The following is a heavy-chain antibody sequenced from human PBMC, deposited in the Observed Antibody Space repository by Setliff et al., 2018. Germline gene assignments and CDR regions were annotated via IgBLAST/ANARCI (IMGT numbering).Heavy chain of an antibody. D-gene: IGHD6-13*01. Sequence: GESLKISCKGSGYSFTSYWIGWVRQMPGKGLEWMGITYPGDSDTRYSPSFQGQVTISADKSISTAYLQWSSLKASDTAMYYCARRAPPSYSSSWSDAFDIWGQGTMVTVSS. CDR2: TYPGDSDT. J-gene: IGHJ3*02. CDR3: ARRAPPSYSSSWSDAFDI. CDR1: GYSFTSYW. V-gene: IGHV5-51*01.